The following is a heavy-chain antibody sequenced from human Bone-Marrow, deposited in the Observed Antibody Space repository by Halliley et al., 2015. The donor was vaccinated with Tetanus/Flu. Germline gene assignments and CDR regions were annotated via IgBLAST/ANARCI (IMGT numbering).Heavy chain of an antibody. CDR3: VRDAYASSHFDY. Sequence: LEWIGFISFRGSTNYNPSLESRVTMSVDTSKNQFSLRLTSVTAADTAVYYCVRDAYASSHFDYWGQGLLVTVSS. V-gene: IGHV4-59*01. D-gene: IGHD2-8*01. CDR2: ISFRGST. J-gene: IGHJ4*02.